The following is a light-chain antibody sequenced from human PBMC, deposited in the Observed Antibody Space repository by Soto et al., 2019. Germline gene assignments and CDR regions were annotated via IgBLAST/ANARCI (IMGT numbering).Light chain of an antibody. CDR1: QNIRSY. CDR3: QQGYSSRWT. J-gene: IGKJ1*01. V-gene: IGKV1-39*01. Sequence: DFQMTQSPSSLSASVGDRVTITCRASQNIRSYLNWYQQKPGKAPQLLIYATSSLQTGVPSRFSDSGSGTDFSLVISDLQPEDSATYYCQQGYSSRWTSGRGTKVDIK. CDR2: ATS.